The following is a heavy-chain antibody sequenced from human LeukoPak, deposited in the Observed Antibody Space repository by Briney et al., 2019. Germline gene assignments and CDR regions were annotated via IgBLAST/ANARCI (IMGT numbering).Heavy chain of an antibody. V-gene: IGHV4-34*01. CDR3: ARAADTAMVSADDAFDI. CDR1: GGSIISYY. D-gene: IGHD5-18*01. Sequence: SETLSLTCTVSGGSIISYYWSWIRQPPGKGLEWIGEINHSGSTNYNPSLKSRVTISVDTSKNQFSLKLSSVTAADTAVYYCARAADTAMVSADDAFDIWGQGTMVTVSS. J-gene: IGHJ3*02. CDR2: INHSGST.